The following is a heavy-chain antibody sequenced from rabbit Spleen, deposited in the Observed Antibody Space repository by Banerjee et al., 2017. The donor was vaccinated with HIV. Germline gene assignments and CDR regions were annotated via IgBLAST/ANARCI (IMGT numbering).Heavy chain of an antibody. V-gene: IGHV1S40*01. J-gene: IGHJ6*01. CDR3: ARDTGSSFSSYGMDL. CDR2: IYTGDGHT. D-gene: IGHD8-1*01. CDR1: GFSLSSGYD. Sequence: QSLEESGGDLVKPGASLTLTCTASGFSLSSGYDMCWVRQAPGKGLEWIACIYTGDGHTYYASWAKGRFTISKTSSTTVTLQMTSLTVADTATYFCARDTGSSFSSYGMDLWGPGTLVTVS.